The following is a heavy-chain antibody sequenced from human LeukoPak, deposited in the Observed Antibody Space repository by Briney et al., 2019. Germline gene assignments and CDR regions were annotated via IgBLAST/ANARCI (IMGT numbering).Heavy chain of an antibody. D-gene: IGHD2-21*02. CDR3: ARGLYAYCGGDCYSYPDY. CDR1: GYSFTSYW. J-gene: IGHJ4*02. V-gene: IGHV5-51*01. Sequence: GESLQISCKGSGYSFTSYWIGWVRQMPGKGLEWMGIIYPGDSDTRYSPSFQGQVTISADKSISTAYLQWSSLKASDTAVYYCARGLYAYCGGDCYSYPDYWGQGTLVTVSS. CDR2: IYPGDSDT.